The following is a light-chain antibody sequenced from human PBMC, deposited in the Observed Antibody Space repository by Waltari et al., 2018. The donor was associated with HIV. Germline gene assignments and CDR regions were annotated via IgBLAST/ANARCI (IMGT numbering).Light chain of an antibody. J-gene: IGKJ3*01. Sequence: DIQITQSPFSLSASVGGRVTSTCQASQDMSNSLNWYQQTPGQAPKILIYDASTLDTGVPSRFSESGYGTDFIFSISSLQAEDIATYYCQQYDNVLCTFGPGTKVDSK. CDR3: QQYDNVLCT. V-gene: IGKV1-33*01. CDR1: QDMSNS. CDR2: DAS.